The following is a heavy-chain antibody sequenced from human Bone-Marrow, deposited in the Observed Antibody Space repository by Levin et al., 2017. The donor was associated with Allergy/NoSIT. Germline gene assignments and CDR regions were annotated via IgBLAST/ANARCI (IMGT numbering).Heavy chain of an antibody. CDR1: GFTLFDYS. Sequence: GGSLRLSCAASGFTLFDYSMNWIRQAPGMGLEWVSSITSSSTYIYYADSVKGRFTISRDNANNTLYLQMNSLRADDTAVYYSATPTRDYFAFWGQGTLVTVSS. D-gene: IGHD2-15*01. J-gene: IGHJ4*02. CDR2: ITSSSTYI. CDR3: ATPTRDYFAF. V-gene: IGHV3-21*01.